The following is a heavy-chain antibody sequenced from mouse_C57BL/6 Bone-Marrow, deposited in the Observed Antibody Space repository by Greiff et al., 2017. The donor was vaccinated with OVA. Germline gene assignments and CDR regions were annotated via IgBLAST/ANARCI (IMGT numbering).Heavy chain of an antibody. Sequence: EVKLVESGGDLVKPGGSLKLSCAASGFTFSSYGMSWVRQTPDKRLEWVATISSGGSYTYYPDSVKGRFTISRDNAKNTLYLQMSRLTAEDTAMYYCARHLCLDYWGQGTTLTVSS. CDR1: GFTFSSYG. V-gene: IGHV5-6*02. J-gene: IGHJ2*01. CDR2: ISSGGSYT. CDR3: ARHLCLDY.